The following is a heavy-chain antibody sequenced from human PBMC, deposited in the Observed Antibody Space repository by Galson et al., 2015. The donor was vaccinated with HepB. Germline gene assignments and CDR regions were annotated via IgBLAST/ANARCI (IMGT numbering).Heavy chain of an antibody. Sequence: SVKVSCKASGGTLSTYPISWVRQAPGQRLEWMGGIIPIFGTAKYAQKFQDRVTITADKSTSTAHMELSSLRFEDTAVYYCARDWTYDSSGKYAFDMWAKGQWSSSLQ. CDR2: IIPIFGTA. J-gene: IGHJ3*02. V-gene: IGHV1-69*06. CDR3: ARDWTYDSSGKYAFDM. CDR1: GGTLSTYP. D-gene: IGHD3-22*01.